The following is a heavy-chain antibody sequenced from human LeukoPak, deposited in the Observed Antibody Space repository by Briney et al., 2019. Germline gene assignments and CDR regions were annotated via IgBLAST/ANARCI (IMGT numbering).Heavy chain of an antibody. CDR3: AKALYGDYGRFDY. D-gene: IGHD4-17*01. J-gene: IGHJ4*02. CDR1: GFTFSTYA. CDR2: ISDGGSDT. Sequence: GGALRLSCAASGFTFSTYAMSWVRQAPGKGLDWVSTISDGGSDTHYADSVKGRFTISRDDSKNTLYLQMNSLRAEDTAVYYCAKALYGDYGRFDYWGQGTLVTVSS. V-gene: IGHV3-23*01.